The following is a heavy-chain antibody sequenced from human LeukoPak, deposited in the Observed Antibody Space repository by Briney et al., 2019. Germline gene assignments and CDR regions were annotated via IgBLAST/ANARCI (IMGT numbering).Heavy chain of an antibody. CDR2: IWYDGSNK. Sequence: GRALRLSCAASGFTFSSYGMHWVRQAPGKGLEWVAVIWYDGSNKYYADSVKGRFTISRDNSKNTLYLQMNSLRAEDTAVYYCARGGGYCSSTSCYRPYYFDYWGQGTLVTVSS. J-gene: IGHJ4*02. V-gene: IGHV3-33*01. CDR1: GFTFSSYG. D-gene: IGHD2-2*01. CDR3: ARGGGYCSSTSCYRPYYFDY.